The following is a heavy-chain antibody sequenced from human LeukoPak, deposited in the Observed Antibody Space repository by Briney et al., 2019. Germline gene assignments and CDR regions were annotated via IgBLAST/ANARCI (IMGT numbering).Heavy chain of an antibody. Sequence: SETLSLTCTVSGGSISSLSYYWGWIRQPPGKGLEWIGSIYYSGSAYHNPSLKSRVTISVDRSKSHFSLNLSSVTAADTALYYCARMGTDWYFDLWGRGTLVTVSS. CDR3: ARMGTDWYFDL. D-gene: IGHD7-27*01. CDR2: IYYSGSA. V-gene: IGHV4-39*07. CDR1: GGSISSLSYY. J-gene: IGHJ2*01.